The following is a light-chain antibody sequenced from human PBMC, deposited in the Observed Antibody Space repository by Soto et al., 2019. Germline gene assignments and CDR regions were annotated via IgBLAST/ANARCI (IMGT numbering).Light chain of an antibody. CDR1: QSVSRY. V-gene: IGKV3-11*01. Sequence: TVLTQNPATLCWAAGESTTRWCTASQSVSRYLAWYQQKPGQAPRLLIYDASNRATGIPARFIGSGSGPDFTLTCSSLQSEDFAVYSCQQRSSWPLTFGGGTKVDIK. CDR3: QQRSSWPLT. J-gene: IGKJ4*01. CDR2: DAS.